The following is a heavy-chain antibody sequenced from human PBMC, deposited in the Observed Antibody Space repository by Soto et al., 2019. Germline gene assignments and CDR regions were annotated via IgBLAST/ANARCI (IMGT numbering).Heavy chain of an antibody. D-gene: IGHD2-2*01. CDR2: ISGSGGST. CDR1: GFTFSSYA. V-gene: IGHV3-23*01. J-gene: IGHJ4*02. Sequence: GGSLRLSCAASGFTFSSYAMSWVRQAPGKGLEWVSGISGSGGSTLYADSVKGRFTISRDNSKNTLYLQLNSLRAEDTAVYYCAKPKRFLGYCTGTSCYSFDYWGQGTLVTVSS. CDR3: AKPKRFLGYCTGTSCYSFDY.